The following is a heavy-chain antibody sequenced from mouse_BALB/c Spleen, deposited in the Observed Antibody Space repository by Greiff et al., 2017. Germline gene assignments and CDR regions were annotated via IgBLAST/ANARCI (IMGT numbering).Heavy chain of an antibody. J-gene: IGHJ1*01. CDR2: INPSTGYT. CDR3: GRGYYCSDWYFDV. V-gene: IGHV1-4*01. D-gene: IGHD6-1*01. Sequence: QVQLKESGADLAKPGASVKMSCKASGFTFTSYGMHWVKQRPGQGLEWIGYINPSTGYTEYNQKVKDKATLTADKSSSTAYMQLSSLISEDSAVYYCGRGYYCSDWYFDVWGAGTTVTVSS. CDR1: GFTFTSYG.